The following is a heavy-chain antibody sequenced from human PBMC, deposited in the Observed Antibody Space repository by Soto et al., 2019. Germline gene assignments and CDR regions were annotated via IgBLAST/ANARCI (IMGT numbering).Heavy chain of an antibody. CDR3: ARVQYSGYDFKLAFEI. D-gene: IGHD5-12*01. CDR1: GYTFDNYA. CDR2: IHAGNGYT. J-gene: IGHJ3*02. Sequence: QVPLVQSGAQVKKPGASVKVSCKASGYTFDNYALHWVRQAPGRRLEWMGWIHAGNGYTTYSQSFQGRVTITRDTSASTVHMDLSSLRSEDTAVYYCARVQYSGYDFKLAFEIWGQGTRVTVSS. V-gene: IGHV1-3*01.